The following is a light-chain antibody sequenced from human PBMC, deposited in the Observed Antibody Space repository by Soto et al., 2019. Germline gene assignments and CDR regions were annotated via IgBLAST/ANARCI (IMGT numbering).Light chain of an antibody. CDR2: GAS. CDR1: QGISNN. J-gene: IGKJ1*01. V-gene: IGKV3-15*01. Sequence: EIVMSQSPDTLSVSPGERATLSCRASQGISNNLAWYQQKPGQAPRPLMYGASTRATGIPARFSGSGSGTEFTLTISSLQSEDFAVYYCQQYNNWRTFGQGTKVDI. CDR3: QQYNNWRT.